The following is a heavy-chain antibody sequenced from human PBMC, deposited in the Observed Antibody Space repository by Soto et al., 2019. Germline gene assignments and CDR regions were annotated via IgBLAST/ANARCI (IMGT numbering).Heavy chain of an antibody. Sequence: PSETLSLTCAVHGGSFSGYYWTWIRQPPGKGLEWIGEINHRGSTKYNPSLKSRVTISVDTSKSQFSLKLSSVTAADTAVYYCARDGYGGYDLYYWGQGTLVTVSS. D-gene: IGHD5-12*01. J-gene: IGHJ4*02. V-gene: IGHV4-34*01. CDR2: INHRGST. CDR1: GGSFSGYY. CDR3: ARDGYGGYDLYY.